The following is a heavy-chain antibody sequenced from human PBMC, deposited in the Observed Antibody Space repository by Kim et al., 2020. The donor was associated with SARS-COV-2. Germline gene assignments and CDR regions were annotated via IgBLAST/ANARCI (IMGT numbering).Heavy chain of an antibody. V-gene: IGHV3-21*01. CDR3: ASPVAGTTY. D-gene: IGHD1-1*01. CDR2: SYI. J-gene: IGHJ4*02. Sequence: SYIYYADSVKGRFTISRDNAKNSLYLQRNSLRAEDTAVYYCASPVAGTTYWGQGTLVTVSS.